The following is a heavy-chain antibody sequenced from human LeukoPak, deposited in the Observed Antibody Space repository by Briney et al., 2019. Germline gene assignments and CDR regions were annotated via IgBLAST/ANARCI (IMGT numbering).Heavy chain of an antibody. V-gene: IGHV3-48*03. CDR2: ISSSGSTI. CDR3: ARDHYSNHYFDY. CDR1: GFTFSSYA. D-gene: IGHD4-11*01. Sequence: GGSLRLSCAASGFTFSSYAMNWVRQAPGKGLEWVSYISSSGSTIYYADSVKGRFTISRDNAKNSLYLQMNNLRAEDTAVYYCARDHYSNHYFDYWGQGTLVTVSS. J-gene: IGHJ4*02.